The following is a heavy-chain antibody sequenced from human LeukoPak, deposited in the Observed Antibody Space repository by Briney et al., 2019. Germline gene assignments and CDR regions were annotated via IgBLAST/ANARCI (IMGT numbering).Heavy chain of an antibody. CDR2: IYYIGST. CDR3: ARDQTTVTAWHSDL. Sequence: PSETLSLTCTVSGASISNYYWSWIRQPPGKGLEWIGYIYYIGSTNYNPSLKSRVTFSVDTSKNQFSLKLSSVTAADTAVYYCARDQTTVTAWHSDLWGRGTLVTVSS. V-gene: IGHV4-59*01. J-gene: IGHJ2*01. D-gene: IGHD4-17*01. CDR1: GASISNYY.